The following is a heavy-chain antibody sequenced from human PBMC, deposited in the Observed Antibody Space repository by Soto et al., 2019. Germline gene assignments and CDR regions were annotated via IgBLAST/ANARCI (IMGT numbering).Heavy chain of an antibody. J-gene: IGHJ6*03. CDR2: IDWDDDK. V-gene: IGHV2-70*11. CDR1: GSPLSTSGKC. D-gene: IGHD6-19*01. CDR3: ARTRAVAGTYYYMDV. Sequence: SGPTLVNPTQTLTLTCTSPGSPLSTSGKCVSWIRQPPGKALEWLARIDWDDDKYYSTSLKTRLTISKDTSKNQVVLTMTNMDPVDTATYYCARTRAVAGTYYYMDVWGKGTTVTVS.